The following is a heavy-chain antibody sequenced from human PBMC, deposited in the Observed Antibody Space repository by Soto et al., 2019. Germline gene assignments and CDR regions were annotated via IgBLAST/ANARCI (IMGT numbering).Heavy chain of an antibody. CDR3: ARVEIAAHYYYYGMDV. J-gene: IGHJ6*04. D-gene: IGHD6-13*01. CDR2: INPSGGST. Sequence: ASVKVSCKASGYTFTSYYMHWVRQAPGQGLEWMGIINPSGGSTSYAQKFQGRVTMTRDTSTSTVYMELSSLRSEDTAVYYCARVEIAAHYYYYGMDVWGKGTRVTVSS. V-gene: IGHV1-46*01. CDR1: GYTFTSYY.